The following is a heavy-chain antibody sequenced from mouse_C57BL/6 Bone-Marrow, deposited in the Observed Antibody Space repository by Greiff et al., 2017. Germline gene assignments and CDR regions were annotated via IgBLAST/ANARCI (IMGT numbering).Heavy chain of an antibody. V-gene: IGHV1-81*01. D-gene: IGHD2-12*01. Sequence: QVQLQQSGAELARPGASVKLSCKASGYTFASYGISWVKQRPGQGLEWIGEIYPRSGNTYYNEKFKGKATLTADKSSSTAYMELRSLTSEDSAVYFCARWGGYYRGYAMDYWGQGTSVTVSS. CDR2: IYPRSGNT. J-gene: IGHJ4*01. CDR3: ARWGGYYRGYAMDY. CDR1: GYTFASYG.